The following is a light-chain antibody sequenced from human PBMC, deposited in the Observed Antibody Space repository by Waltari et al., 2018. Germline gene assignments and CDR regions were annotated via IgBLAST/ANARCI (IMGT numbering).Light chain of an antibody. CDR2: DAS. V-gene: IGKV1-5*01. CDR3: QQYYSNSPWT. CDR1: QSISNC. Sequence: DIQMTQSPSTLSASVGDRVTITCRASQSISNCLAWYQQKPGKAPKLLIYDASSLESGVPSRFSGSGSGTEFTLTISSLQPDDFATYYCQQYYSNSPWTFGQGTKVEIK. J-gene: IGKJ1*01.